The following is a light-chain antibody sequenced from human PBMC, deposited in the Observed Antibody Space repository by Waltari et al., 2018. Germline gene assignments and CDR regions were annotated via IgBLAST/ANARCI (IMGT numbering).Light chain of an antibody. CDR2: WAF. CDR3: QQYYSTPELT. Sequence: DIVMTQSPASLAVSLGERATINCKSSQSVLYSSNNKNYLAWYQQKPGQPPKLLIYWAFTRESGVADRFSGSGSGTECTLTISSLQAEDVAVYYCQQYYSTPELTFGGGTKVEIK. J-gene: IGKJ4*01. CDR1: QSVLYSSNNKNY. V-gene: IGKV4-1*01.